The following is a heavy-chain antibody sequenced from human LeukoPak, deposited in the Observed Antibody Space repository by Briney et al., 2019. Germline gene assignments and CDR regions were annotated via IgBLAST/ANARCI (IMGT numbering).Heavy chain of an antibody. V-gene: IGHV4-30-4*01. CDR1: GASISSGDYL. CDR3: ARDRGSSGYYAYFEYFQH. J-gene: IGHJ1*01. CDR2: IYYSGST. Sequence: SQTLSLTCTVSGASISSGDYLWSWIRQPPGMGLEWIGNIYYSGSTNYNASLKSRVTISVDTSKNQFSLKLSSVTAADTAVYYCARDRGSSGYYAYFEYFQHWGQGTLVTVSS. D-gene: IGHD3-22*01.